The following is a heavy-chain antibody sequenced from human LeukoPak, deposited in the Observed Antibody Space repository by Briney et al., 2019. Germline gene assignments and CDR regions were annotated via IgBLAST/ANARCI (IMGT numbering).Heavy chain of an antibody. J-gene: IGHJ4*02. CDR3: ARQLYDSSGYPFDY. V-gene: IGHV4-59*08. Sequence: SETLSLTCTVSGASITTYYWSWIGQPPGKGQDWIAYIYHSASTNYNPSLKSRVTISVDTSKNQFSLRLSSVTAADTAVYYCARQLYDSSGYPFDYWGQGTLVTVSS. CDR1: GASITTYY. D-gene: IGHD3-22*01. CDR2: IYHSAST.